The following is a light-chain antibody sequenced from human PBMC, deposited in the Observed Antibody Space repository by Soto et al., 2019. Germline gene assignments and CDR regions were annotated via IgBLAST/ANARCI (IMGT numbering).Light chain of an antibody. CDR3: QQYSIFSLT. J-gene: IGKJ4*01. V-gene: IGKV1-5*03. CDR1: QSISSW. Sequence: DIQMTQSPSTVSASVGDRVTITCRASQSISSWLAWYQQKPGKAPKLLIQKASSLESGVPSRFRGRGSGTEFTLAISSLQPDDFATDYCQQYSIFSLTFDGGTKVEIK. CDR2: KAS.